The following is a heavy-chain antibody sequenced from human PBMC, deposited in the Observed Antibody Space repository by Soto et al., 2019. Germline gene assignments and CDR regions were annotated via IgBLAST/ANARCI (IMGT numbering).Heavy chain of an antibody. CDR2: INSDGSST. CDR1: GFTFSSYW. D-gene: IGHD3-3*01. CDR3: AREIRDFWSGYPTNIINWFDP. Sequence: PGGSLRLSCAASGFTFSSYWMHWVRQAPGKGLVWVSRINSDGSSTGYADSVKGRFTISRDNAKNTLYLQMNSLRAEDTAVYYCAREIRDFWSGYPTNIINWFDPWGKGTRVTVSS. J-gene: IGHJ5*02. V-gene: IGHV3-74*01.